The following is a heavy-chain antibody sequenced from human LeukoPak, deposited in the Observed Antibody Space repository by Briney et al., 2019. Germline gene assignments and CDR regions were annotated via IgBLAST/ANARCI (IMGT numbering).Heavy chain of an antibody. J-gene: IGHJ4*02. V-gene: IGHV4-61*01. CDR3: ANCALGQRGRGY. CDR2: IYYSGST. D-gene: IGHD2-21*01. CDR1: GGSVSSGSYY. Sequence: SETLSLTCTVSGGSVSSGSYYWSWIRQPPGKGLEWIGYIYYSGSTNYNPSLKSRVTMSVDTSKNQFSLKLSSVTAADTAVYYCANCALGQRGRGYWGQGTLVTVSS.